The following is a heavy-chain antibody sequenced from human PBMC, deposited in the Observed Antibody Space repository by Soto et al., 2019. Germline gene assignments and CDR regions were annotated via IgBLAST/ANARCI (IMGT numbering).Heavy chain of an antibody. CDR1: GGSISSGGYS. V-gene: IGHV4-30-2*01. Sequence: PSETLSLTCAVSGGSISSGGYSWSWIRQPPGKGLEWIGYIYHSGSTYYNPSLKSRVTISVDRSKNQFSLKLSSVTAADTAVYLCARVPDRWGQGTLVTVSS. D-gene: IGHD2-2*01. CDR3: ARVPDR. J-gene: IGHJ5*02. CDR2: IYHSGST.